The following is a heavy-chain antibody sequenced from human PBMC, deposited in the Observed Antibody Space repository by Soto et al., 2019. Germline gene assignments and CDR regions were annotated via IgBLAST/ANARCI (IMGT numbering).Heavy chain of an antibody. V-gene: IGHV3-23*01. CDR1: GLTFSYFA. J-gene: IGHJ6*02. Sequence: EVQLLESGGGLVQPGGSLRLSCAVSGLTFSYFAMSWVRQAPGKGLEWVSAISGSGGITYYADSVKGRFTISRDNSKNTLCLQMNSLRAEDTAVYYCALLGRSGSGRPYYYGMDVWGQGTRVTVSS. D-gene: IGHD3-10*01. CDR3: ALLGRSGSGRPYYYGMDV. CDR2: ISGSGGIT.